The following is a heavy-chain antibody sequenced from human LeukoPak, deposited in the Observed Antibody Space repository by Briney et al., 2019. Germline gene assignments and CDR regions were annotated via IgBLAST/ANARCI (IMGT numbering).Heavy chain of an antibody. V-gene: IGHV4-39*01. CDR1: GGSIGSSGFY. J-gene: IGHJ6*02. Sequence: SETLSLTCTVSGGSIGSSGFYWAWIRQPPGKGMDWIGSIYYPGSTHYNPSLKSRVTISVDTSKSQFSLTLSSVTAADTAVYYCGRHVSSGWDYYCGLDVWGQRTMVTVSS. D-gene: IGHD6-19*01. CDR3: GRHVSSGWDYYCGLDV. CDR2: IYYPGST.